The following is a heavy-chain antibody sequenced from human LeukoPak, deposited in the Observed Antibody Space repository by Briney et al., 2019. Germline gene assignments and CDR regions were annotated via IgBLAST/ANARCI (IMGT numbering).Heavy chain of an antibody. J-gene: IGHJ6*03. CDR1: GYTFTSYG. V-gene: IGHV1-18*01. CDR2: ICIDKGNT. Sequence: ASVKVSCKASGYTFTSYGVSWVRQAPGQGLEWMGWICIDKGNTIYAQKFQGRVTMTADTSTRTAYMELRSLRSDDTAVYYCARYDYYYYYYMDVWGKGTTVTVSS. CDR3: ARYDYYYYYYMDV.